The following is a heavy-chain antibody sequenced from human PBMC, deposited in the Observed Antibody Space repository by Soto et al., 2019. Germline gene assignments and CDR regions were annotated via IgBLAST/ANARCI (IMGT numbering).Heavy chain of an antibody. J-gene: IGHJ5*02. D-gene: IGHD3-10*01. Sequence: QVQLVESGGGLVKPGGSLRLSCAASGFTFSDYYMSWIRQAPGKGLEWVSYISRSRSYTNYADSVKGRFTISRDHAKNSLYLQMNSLRAEDTAVYYCARDHYGPGWFDPWGQGTLVTVSS. V-gene: IGHV3-11*05. CDR1: GFTFSDYY. CDR3: ARDHYGPGWFDP. CDR2: ISRSRSYT.